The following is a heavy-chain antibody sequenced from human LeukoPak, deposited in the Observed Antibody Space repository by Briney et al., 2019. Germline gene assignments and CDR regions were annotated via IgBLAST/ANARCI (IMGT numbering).Heavy chain of an antibody. Sequence: GESLKISCKGSGYSFTTYWIGWVRQMPGKGLEWMGIIYPSDSDTKYSPSFQGQVTISADKSISTAYLQWSSLKASDTAMYYCARQGGGYGSGSYYLYWGQGTLVTVSS. CDR1: GYSFTTYW. V-gene: IGHV5-51*01. CDR2: IYPSDSDT. D-gene: IGHD3-10*01. CDR3: ARQGGGYGSGSYYLY. J-gene: IGHJ4*02.